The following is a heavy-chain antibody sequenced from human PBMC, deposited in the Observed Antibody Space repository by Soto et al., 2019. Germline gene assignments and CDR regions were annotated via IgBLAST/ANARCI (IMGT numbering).Heavy chain of an antibody. Sequence: EVQLVESVGGLMQPGGSLRLSCAASGFTVSSNYMSWVRQTPGKGLEWVSVIYSGGNTYYADSVKGRFTISRDNSKNTLYLQMNSLRAEDTAVYYCAREGYSGYDYMGFDYWGQGTLVTVSS. CDR1: GFTVSSNY. CDR3: AREGYSGYDYMGFDY. V-gene: IGHV3-53*01. D-gene: IGHD5-12*01. J-gene: IGHJ4*02. CDR2: IYSGGNT.